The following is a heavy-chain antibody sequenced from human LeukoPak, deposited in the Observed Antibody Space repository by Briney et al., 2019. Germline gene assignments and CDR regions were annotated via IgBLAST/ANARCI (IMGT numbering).Heavy chain of an antibody. J-gene: IGHJ5*02. V-gene: IGHV1-2*02. Sequence: ASVKVSCKASGYTFTGYYMHWVRQAPGQGLEWMGWINPNSGGSNYARKFQGRVTMTRDTSISTAYMELSRLRSDDTAVYYCARGIVVVPAAPRNWFDPWGQGTLVTVSS. D-gene: IGHD2-2*01. CDR2: INPNSGGS. CDR1: GYTFTGYY. CDR3: ARGIVVVPAAPRNWFDP.